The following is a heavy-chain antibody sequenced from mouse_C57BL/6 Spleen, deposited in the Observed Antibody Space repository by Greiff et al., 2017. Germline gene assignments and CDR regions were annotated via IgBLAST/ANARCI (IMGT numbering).Heavy chain of an antibody. CDR3: TAERYYYGSSWFAY. D-gene: IGHD1-1*01. CDR2: IDPEDGDT. Sequence: EVQLQQSGAELVRPGASVKLSCTASGFNITDYYMHWVKQRPEQGLEWIGRIDPEDGDTEYAPKFPGKATMTADTSSNTAYLQLSSLTSEDTAVYYCTAERYYYGSSWFAYWGQGTLVTVSA. V-gene: IGHV14-1*01. J-gene: IGHJ3*01. CDR1: GFNITDYY.